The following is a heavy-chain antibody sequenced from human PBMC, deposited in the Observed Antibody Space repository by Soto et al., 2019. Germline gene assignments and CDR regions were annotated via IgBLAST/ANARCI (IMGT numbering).Heavy chain of an antibody. CDR1: GGSISSGDYY. Sequence: QVQLQESGPGLVKPSQTLSLTCTVSGGSISSGDYYWSWIRQPPGKGLEWIGYIYYSGSTYYNPSLKSRVTXXVXTXXNQFSLKLSSVTAADTAVYYCASSMTTVTTRAFDIWGQGTMVTVSS. CDR3: ASSMTTVTTRAFDI. D-gene: IGHD4-17*01. CDR2: IYYSGST. J-gene: IGHJ3*02. V-gene: IGHV4-30-4*01.